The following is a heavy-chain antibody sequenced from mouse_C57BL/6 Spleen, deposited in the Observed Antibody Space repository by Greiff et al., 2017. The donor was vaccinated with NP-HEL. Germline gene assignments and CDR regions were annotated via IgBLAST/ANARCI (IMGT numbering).Heavy chain of an antibody. V-gene: IGHV1-72*01. CDR2: IDPNSGGT. CDR3: ARPLYYGSSYGFAY. D-gene: IGHD1-1*01. J-gene: IGHJ3*01. Sequence: VKLQQPGAELVKPGASVKLSCKASGYTFTSYWMHWVKQRPGRGLEWIGRIDPNSGGTKYNEKFKSKATLTVDKPSSTAYMQRSSLTSEDSAVYYCARPLYYGSSYGFAYWGQGTLVTVSA. CDR1: GYTFTSYW.